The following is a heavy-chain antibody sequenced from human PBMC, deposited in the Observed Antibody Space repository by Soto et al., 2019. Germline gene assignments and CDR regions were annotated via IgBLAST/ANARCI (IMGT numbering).Heavy chain of an antibody. J-gene: IGHJ5*02. CDR2: MYHSGST. CDR3: ARVPSP. V-gene: IGHV4-30-2*01. Sequence: SETLSLTCAVSGGSISSGGYSWSWIRQPPGKGLEWIGYMYHSGSTYYNPSLKSRVTISVDRSKNQFSLKLSSVSAADTAVYYCARVPSPRGQGTRSTVSS. CDR1: GGSISSGGYS.